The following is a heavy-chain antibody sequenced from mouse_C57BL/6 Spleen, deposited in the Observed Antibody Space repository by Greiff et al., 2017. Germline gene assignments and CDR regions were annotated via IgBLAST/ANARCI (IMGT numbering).Heavy chain of an antibody. Sequence: EVQLVESGGGLVQPGGSLKLSCAASGFTFSDYYMYWVRQTPEKRLEWVAYISNGGGSTYYPETVKGRFTISRDNAKNTLYLQMSRLKSEDTAMYYCARPGFDVWGTGTTVTVSS. CDR3: ARPGFDV. CDR1: GFTFSDYY. J-gene: IGHJ1*03. V-gene: IGHV5-12*01. CDR2: ISNGGGST.